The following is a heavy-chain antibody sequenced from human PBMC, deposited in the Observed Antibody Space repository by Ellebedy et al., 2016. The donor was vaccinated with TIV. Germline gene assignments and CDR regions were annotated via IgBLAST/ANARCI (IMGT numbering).Heavy chain of an antibody. Sequence: GESLKISCAASGFSFSIYSMNWVRQAPGKGLEWVSYINSTSTAIYYADSVEGRFPISRDNAKNSLYLQMNSLRVEETAVYYCVREPLAVAGASEADHWGQGTLVTVSS. J-gene: IGHJ5*02. D-gene: IGHD6-19*01. V-gene: IGHV3-48*04. CDR3: VREPLAVAGASEADH. CDR1: GFSFSIYS. CDR2: INSTSTAI.